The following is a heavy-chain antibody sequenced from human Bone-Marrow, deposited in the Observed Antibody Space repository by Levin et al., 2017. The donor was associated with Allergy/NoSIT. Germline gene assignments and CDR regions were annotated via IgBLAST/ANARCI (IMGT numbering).Heavy chain of an antibody. J-gene: IGHJ4*02. D-gene: IGHD5-24*01. CDR2: IVVGTGKA. Sequence: SVKVSCKASGFTFASSSVQWVRQARGQRLEWIGWIVVGTGKANYAQKFQNRVSITRDRSTSTVNMELRSLTSEDTAVYYCAADLYSGYNSPDFWGQGTLVSVSP. CDR1: GFTFASSS. CDR3: AADLYSGYNSPDF. V-gene: IGHV1-58*01.